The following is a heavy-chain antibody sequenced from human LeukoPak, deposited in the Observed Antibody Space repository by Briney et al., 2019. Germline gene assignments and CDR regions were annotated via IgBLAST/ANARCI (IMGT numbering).Heavy chain of an antibody. V-gene: IGHV4-31*03. CDR1: GASFSSGDEY. CDR3: SRGLDSRKLGY. D-gene: IGHD3-22*01. Sequence: SETLSLTCTVSGASFSSGDEYCTSIRQTPGKGLEWIGSIHPSGMLYNNPSLESRVTISIDTPKNQFSLNLNSVTAADTRVYFCSRGLDSRKLGYWGQGTLVTVSS. CDR2: IHPSGML. J-gene: IGHJ4*02.